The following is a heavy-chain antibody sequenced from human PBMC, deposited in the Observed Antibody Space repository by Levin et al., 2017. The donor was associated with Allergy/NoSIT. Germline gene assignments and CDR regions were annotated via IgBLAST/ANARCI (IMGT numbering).Heavy chain of an antibody. CDR1: GFTFSSYW. J-gene: IGHJ4*02. CDR2: INSDGSST. Sequence: GGSLRLSCAASGFTFSSYWMHWVRQAPGKGLVWVSRINSDGSSTSYADSVKGRFTISRDNAKNTLYLQMNSLRAEDTAVYYCARSMRYTIWLDYWGQGTLVTVSS. D-gene: IGHD3-3*01. V-gene: IGHV3-74*01. CDR3: ARSMRYTIWLDY.